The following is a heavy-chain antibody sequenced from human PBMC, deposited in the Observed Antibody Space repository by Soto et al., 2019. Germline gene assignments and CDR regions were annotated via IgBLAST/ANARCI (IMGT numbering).Heavy chain of an antibody. V-gene: IGHV3-7*05. J-gene: IGHJ3*02. Sequence: QLVESGGGLVQPGGSLRLSCEASGFSFTNDWMTWVRQAPGKGLEWVANIKGDGSKTSYVDSVRGRFTVSRDNAKGSLYLQMNSLRAEDAALYYCTRDVSPVSSDLYFAGFDIWGQGTMVTVSS. CDR1: GFSFTNDW. CDR2: IKGDGSKT. D-gene: IGHD2-8*01. CDR3: TRDVSPVSSDLYFAGFDI.